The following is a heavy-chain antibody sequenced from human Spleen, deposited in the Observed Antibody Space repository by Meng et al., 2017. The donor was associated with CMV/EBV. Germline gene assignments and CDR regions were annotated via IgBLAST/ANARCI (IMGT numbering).Heavy chain of an antibody. D-gene: IGHD2-21*01. CDR2: IHHSGSA. CDR1: GGSMSSGNYY. Sequence: QVPPQESGPGLVEPSQTLSLTCTVSGGSMSSGNYYWSWIRQPPGKGLEWIGYIHHSGSAYYNPSLKSQVSISVDTSKNQFSLNLNSMTAADTAVYYCASFDHIPRRNYFDYWGQGTLVTVSS. CDR3: ASFDHIPRRNYFDY. J-gene: IGHJ4*02. V-gene: IGHV4-30-4*01.